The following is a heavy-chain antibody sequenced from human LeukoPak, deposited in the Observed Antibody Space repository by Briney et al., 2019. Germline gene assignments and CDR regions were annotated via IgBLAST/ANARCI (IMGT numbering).Heavy chain of an antibody. CDR1: GFTFSDYY. J-gene: IGHJ4*02. CDR3: ARDRGSYSSGGYREGYFDY. CDR2: ISCSGSTI. V-gene: IGHV3-11*01. D-gene: IGHD6-19*01. Sequence: GGSLRLSCAASGFTFSDYYMSWIRQARGQGREWVGFISCSGSTIYYADSVKGRFTTSRDNAKNSLYLKMNSLRAEDTAVYYCARDRGSYSSGGYREGYFDYWGQGTLVTVSS.